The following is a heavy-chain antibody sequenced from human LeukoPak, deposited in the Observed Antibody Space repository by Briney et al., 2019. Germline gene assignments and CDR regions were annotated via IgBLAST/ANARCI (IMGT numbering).Heavy chain of an antibody. Sequence: GGSLRLSCAASGFPFSASAMTWVRQAPGKGLEWVSHILSTGTTYYTDSMRGRFTISRDNSKNTLYLLMTSLRADDTAVYYCATVKYDYGDPVGWFDPWGQGTLVTVSS. CDR1: GFPFSASA. CDR2: ILSTGTT. CDR3: ATVKYDYGDPVGWFDP. J-gene: IGHJ5*02. V-gene: IGHV3-23*01. D-gene: IGHD4-17*01.